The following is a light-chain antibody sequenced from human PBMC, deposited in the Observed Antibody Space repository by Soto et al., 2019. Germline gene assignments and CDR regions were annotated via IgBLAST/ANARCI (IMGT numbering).Light chain of an antibody. CDR3: SSYTSESTDV. CDR1: SSDIGAYNY. Sequence: SVLTQPASVSGSPGQSIAISCTGSSSDIGAYNYVFWYQQHPGKAPKLMIYDVNNRPSVVSDRFSGSKSVNTASLTISGLHAEDEADYYCSSYTSESTDVLGTGTKVT. V-gene: IGLV2-14*03. CDR2: DVN. J-gene: IGLJ1*01.